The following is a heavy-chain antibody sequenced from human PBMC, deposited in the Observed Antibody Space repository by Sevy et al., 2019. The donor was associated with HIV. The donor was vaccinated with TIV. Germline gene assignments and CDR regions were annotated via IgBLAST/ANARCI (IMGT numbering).Heavy chain of an antibody. V-gene: IGHV3-7*01. J-gene: IGHJ3*02. D-gene: IGHD3-3*01. Sequence: GGSLRLSCAGSGFTFSSHWMSWVRHAPGKGLEWVANIKQGGSEKHYADSVKGRFTISRDDAKNALFLQMNSLSAEDTAFYYCARENGGYYKADTFDIWGQGTMVTVSS. CDR1: GFTFSSHW. CDR3: ARENGGYYKADTFDI. CDR2: IKQGGSEK.